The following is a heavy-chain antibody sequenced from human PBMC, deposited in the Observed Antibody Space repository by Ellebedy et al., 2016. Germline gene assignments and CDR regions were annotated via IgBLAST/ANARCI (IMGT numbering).Heavy chain of an antibody. V-gene: IGHV5-51*01. J-gene: IGHJ3*02. D-gene: IGHD3-10*01. CDR3: ARGVTMVRGVILLPHDAFDI. CDR2: IYPGDSDT. Sequence: GESLKISCKGSGYSFTSYWIGWVRQMPGKGLEWMGIIYPGDSDTRYSPSFQGQVTISADKSISTAYLQWSSLKASDTAMYYCARGVTMVRGVILLPHDAFDIWGQGTMVTVSS. CDR1: GYSFTSYW.